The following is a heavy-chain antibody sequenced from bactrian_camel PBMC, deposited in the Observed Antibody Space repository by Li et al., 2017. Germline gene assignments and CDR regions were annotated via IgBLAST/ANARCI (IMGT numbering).Heavy chain of an antibody. CDR2: IYTGDDST. CDR1: EYIYRRAC. J-gene: IGHJ4*01. Sequence: VQLVESGGGSVQAGGSLTLSCATPEYIYRRACMGWFRQAPGKDREGVAAIYTGDDSTFYLDSVKDRFTISQIVANSTHLEMNSLKLEDSAIYFCAAGNLPAWIGNVLRPERYGYWGQGTQVTVS. CDR3: AAGNLPAWIGNVLRPERYGY. V-gene: IGHV3S31*01. D-gene: IGHD1*01.